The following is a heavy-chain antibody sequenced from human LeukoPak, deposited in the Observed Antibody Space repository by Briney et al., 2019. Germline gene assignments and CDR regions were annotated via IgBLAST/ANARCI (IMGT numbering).Heavy chain of an antibody. Sequence: SETPSLTCTDSGGSISSSSYYWGWIRQPPGKGLEWIGSIYYSGSTYYNPSLKSRVTISVDTSKNQFSLKLSSVTAADTAVYYCARAYSSGATRFDYWGQGTLVTVSS. CDR1: GGSISSSSYY. CDR2: IYYSGST. V-gene: IGHV4-39*01. CDR3: ARAYSSGATRFDY. J-gene: IGHJ4*02. D-gene: IGHD6-19*01.